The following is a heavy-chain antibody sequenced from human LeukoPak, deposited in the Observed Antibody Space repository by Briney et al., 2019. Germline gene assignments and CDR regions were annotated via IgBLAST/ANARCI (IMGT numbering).Heavy chain of an antibody. D-gene: IGHD2-15*01. CDR2: ISAHYGNT. Sequence: ASVKVSCKASGYIFTRYGISWVRQAPGQGLEWMGWISAHYGNTNYAQKFQDRVTMTTDTSTNTAYMELRSLRPDDTAVYYCAREFFHGRCSGLSCFLLDYWGQGSLVTVSS. J-gene: IGHJ4*02. CDR1: GYIFTRYG. V-gene: IGHV1-18*04. CDR3: AREFFHGRCSGLSCFLLDY.